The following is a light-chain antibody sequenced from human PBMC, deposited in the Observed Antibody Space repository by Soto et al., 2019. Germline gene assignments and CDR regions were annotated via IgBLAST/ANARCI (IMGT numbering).Light chain of an antibody. CDR2: AVS. CDR3: QHYGGSPLYT. CDR1: QSVSSNF. J-gene: IGKJ2*01. V-gene: IGKV3-20*01. Sequence: EIVLTQSPGTLSLSPGETATLSCRASQSVSSNFLAWYQQKPGQAPRLLIYAVSSRATGIPDRFSGSGSGTDFTLTISRLEPEDFAVYYCQHYGGSPLYTFGQGTKLEIK.